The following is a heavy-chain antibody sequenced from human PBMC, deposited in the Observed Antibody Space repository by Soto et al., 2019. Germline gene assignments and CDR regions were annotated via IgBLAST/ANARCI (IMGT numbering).Heavy chain of an antibody. CDR3: AGRPMRFGELLSSDY. D-gene: IGHD3-10*01. CDR1: GGSISSGDYY. J-gene: IGHJ4*02. Sequence: PSETLSLTCTVSGGSISSGDYYWSWIRQPPGKGLEWIGYIYYSGSTYYNPSLKSRVTISVDTSKNQFSLKLSSVTAADTAVYYCAGRPMRFGELLSSDYWGQGTLVTVSS. V-gene: IGHV4-30-4*01. CDR2: IYYSGST.